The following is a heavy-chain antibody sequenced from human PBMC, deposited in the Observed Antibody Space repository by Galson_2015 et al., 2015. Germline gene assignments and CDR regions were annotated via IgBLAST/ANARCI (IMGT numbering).Heavy chain of an antibody. D-gene: IGHD6-13*01. CDR2: IKQDGSEK. V-gene: IGHV3-7*03. Sequence: SLRLSCAASGFTFRGYWMSWVRQAPGKGLEWVANIKQDGSEKYYEDSVKGRFTISRDNTKNSLYLQMNSLRAEDTAVYYCARDGQPFDFCGQGTLVTVSS. J-gene: IGHJ4*02. CDR3: ARDGQPFDF. CDR1: GFTFRGYW.